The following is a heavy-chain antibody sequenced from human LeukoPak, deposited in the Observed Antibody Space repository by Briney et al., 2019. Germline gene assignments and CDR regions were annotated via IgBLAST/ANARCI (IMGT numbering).Heavy chain of an antibody. CDR2: ISYDGSNK. CDR1: GFTFSSYG. V-gene: IGHV3-30*18. Sequence: GGSLRLSCAASGFTFSSYGMHWVRQAPGKGLEWVAVISYDGSNKYYADSVKGRFTISRDNSKNTLYLQMNSLRAEDTAVYYCAKDSGDGYNYQFDYWGQGTLVTVSS. J-gene: IGHJ4*02. D-gene: IGHD5-24*01. CDR3: AKDSGDGYNYQFDY.